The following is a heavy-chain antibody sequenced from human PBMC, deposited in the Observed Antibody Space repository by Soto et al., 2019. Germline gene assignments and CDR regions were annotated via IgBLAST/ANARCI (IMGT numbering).Heavy chain of an antibody. CDR1: GFTFSSYW. V-gene: IGHV3-7*03. J-gene: IGHJ6*02. CDR3: ARGAVVVPAAIGSCYYYGMDV. Sequence: EVQLVESGEGLVQPGGSLRLSGAASGFTFSSYWMSWVREAPGKGLEWVANIKQDGSEKYYVDSVKGRFTISRDNAKNSLYLQMNSLRAEDTAVYYCARGAVVVPAAIGSCYYYGMDVWGQGTTVTVSS. D-gene: IGHD2-2*01. CDR2: IKQDGSEK.